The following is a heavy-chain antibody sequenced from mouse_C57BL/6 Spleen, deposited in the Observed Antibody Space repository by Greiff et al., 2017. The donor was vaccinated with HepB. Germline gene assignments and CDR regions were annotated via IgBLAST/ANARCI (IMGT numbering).Heavy chain of an antibody. D-gene: IGHD1-1*01. J-gene: IGHJ1*03. CDR2: INYDGSST. Sequence: EVQVVESEGGLVQPGSSMKLSCTASGFTFSDYYMAWVRQVPEKGLEWVANINYDGSSTYYLDSLKSRFIISRDNAKNILYLQMSSLKSEDTATYYCARDPPYYYGSSWYFDVWGTGTTVTVSS. CDR3: ARDPPYYYGSSWYFDV. CDR1: GFTFSDYY. V-gene: IGHV5-16*01.